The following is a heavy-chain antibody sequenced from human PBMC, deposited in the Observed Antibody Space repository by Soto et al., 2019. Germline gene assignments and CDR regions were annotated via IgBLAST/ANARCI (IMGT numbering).Heavy chain of an antibody. V-gene: IGHV5-51*01. CDR2: IYPGDSDT. Sequence: GESLKISCKGSGYSLTSYWIGWVRQMPGKGLEWMGIIYPGDSDTRYSPSFQGQVTISADKSISTAYLQWSSLKASDTAMYYCATRVHDYPGKYYYGMDVWGQGTTVPVSS. CDR1: GYSLTSYW. CDR3: ATRVHDYPGKYYYGMDV. D-gene: IGHD3-16*01. J-gene: IGHJ6*02.